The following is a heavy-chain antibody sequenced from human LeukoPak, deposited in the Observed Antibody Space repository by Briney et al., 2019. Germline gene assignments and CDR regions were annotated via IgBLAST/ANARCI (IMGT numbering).Heavy chain of an antibody. J-gene: IGHJ5*02. CDR3: ARDSGTTGEVKFDP. Sequence: ASVKVSCKASGGTFSNYAINWVRQAPGQGLEWMGWINPNSGGTNYAQKFQGRVTMTRDTSISTAYMELSRLRSDDTAVYYCARDSGTTGEVKFDPWGQGTLVTVSS. V-gene: IGHV1-2*02. D-gene: IGHD3-10*01. CDR2: INPNSGGT. CDR1: GGTFSNYA.